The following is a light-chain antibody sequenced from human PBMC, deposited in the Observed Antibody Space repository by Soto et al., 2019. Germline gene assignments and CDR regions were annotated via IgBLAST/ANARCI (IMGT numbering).Light chain of an antibody. J-gene: IGKJ1*01. CDR1: QSVNAW. V-gene: IGKV1-5*01. CDR3: QQYNSYSPT. Sequence: DIQMTQSPSTLSASLGDRVTITCRASQSVNAWLAWYQQKPGKAPNLLIYDASSLESGVPSRFSGSGSGTEFTLTISSLQPDDFATYYCQQYNSYSPTFGQGTKVDIK. CDR2: DAS.